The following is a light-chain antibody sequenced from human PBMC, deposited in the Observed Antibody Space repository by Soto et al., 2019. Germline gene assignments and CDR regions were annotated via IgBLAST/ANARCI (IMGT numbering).Light chain of an antibody. Sequence: EIVMTQSPATLSVSPGERATLSCRASQSVSSNLAWYQQKPGQAPRLLFYGASTRATGIPARLSGSGSGTEFTLTISSLQSEDFAVYYCQQYNNWPQTFCQGTKVEIK. J-gene: IGKJ1*01. CDR1: QSVSSN. V-gene: IGKV3-15*01. CDR3: QQYNNWPQT. CDR2: GAS.